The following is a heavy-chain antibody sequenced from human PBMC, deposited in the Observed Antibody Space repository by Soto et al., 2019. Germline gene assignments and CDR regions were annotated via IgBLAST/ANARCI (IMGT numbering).Heavy chain of an antibody. CDR3: AKDQYSSSSEASDLFYYYGMDV. Sequence: GGSLRLSCAASGFTFSSYAMSWVRQAPGKGLEWVSAICGSGGSTYYADSVKGRFTISRDNSKNTLYLQMNSLRAEDTAVYYCAKDQYSSSSEASDLFYYYGMDVWGQGTTVTVSS. CDR1: GFTFSSYA. J-gene: IGHJ6*02. D-gene: IGHD6-6*01. CDR2: ICGSGGST. V-gene: IGHV3-23*01.